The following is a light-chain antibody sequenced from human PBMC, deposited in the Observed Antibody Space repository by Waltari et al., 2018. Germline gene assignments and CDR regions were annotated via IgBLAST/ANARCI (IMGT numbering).Light chain of an antibody. CDR3: QQYNNWPPAT. CDR1: QSVSSN. Sequence: EIVMTQSQATLSVSPGERATLSCRASQSVSSNLAWYQQKPGQAPRLLIYAPSTRATGVPDRFSGSGSETEFTLTISSLQSEDFAVYYCQQYNNWPPATFGGGTKVEIK. J-gene: IGKJ4*01. V-gene: IGKV3-15*01. CDR2: APS.